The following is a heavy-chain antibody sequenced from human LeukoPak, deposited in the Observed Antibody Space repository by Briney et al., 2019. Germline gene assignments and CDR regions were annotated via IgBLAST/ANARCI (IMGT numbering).Heavy chain of an antibody. D-gene: IGHD6-19*01. CDR1: GFTFSSYS. V-gene: IGHV3-21*01. J-gene: IGHJ4*02. Sequence: GGSLRLSCAASGFTFSSYSMNWVRQAPGKGLEWVSSISSSSSYIYYADSVKGRFTISRDNAMNSLYLQMNSLRAEDTAVYYCARDERNSSGWYGFDYWGQGTLVTVSS. CDR2: ISSSSSYI. CDR3: ARDERNSSGWYGFDY.